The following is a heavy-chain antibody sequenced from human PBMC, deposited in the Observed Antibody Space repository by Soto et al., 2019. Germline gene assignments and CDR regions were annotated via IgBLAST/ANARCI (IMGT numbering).Heavy chain of an antibody. CDR3: AIYPPGAPDAFDI. V-gene: IGHV5-51*01. CDR2: IYPGDSDT. D-gene: IGHD2-2*02. CDR1: GYSFSGYW. J-gene: IGHJ3*02. Sequence: ESLTSLCRCSGYSFSGYWIDWVRQMPGKGLEWMGIIYPGDSDTRYSPSFQGQVTISADKSISTAYLQWSSLKSSDTAMYYCAIYPPGAPDAFDIWGQGMVVTLSS.